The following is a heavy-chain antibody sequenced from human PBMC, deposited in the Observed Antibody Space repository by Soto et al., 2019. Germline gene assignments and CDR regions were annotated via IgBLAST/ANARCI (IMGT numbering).Heavy chain of an antibody. CDR3: ARXGRGKKAGYNGLVSLGY. J-gene: IGHJ4*02. CDR2: IIPIFNST. Sequence: GASVKVSCKVSGSRFSNYVISWVLQAPGHGLEWLGRIIPIFNSTKYAQSFQGRVTITADKSTSTASLELSSLRSDDTAVYYCARXGRGKKAGYNGLVSLGYWGQGTLVTVSS. D-gene: IGHD2-2*02. V-gene: IGHV1-69*06. CDR1: GSRFSNYV.